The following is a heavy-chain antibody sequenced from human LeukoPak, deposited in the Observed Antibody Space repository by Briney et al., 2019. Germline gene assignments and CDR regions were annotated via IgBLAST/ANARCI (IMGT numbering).Heavy chain of an antibody. D-gene: IGHD1-14*01. CDR1: GGSISSSSYY. CDR2: IYYSGST. V-gene: IGHV4-39*07. J-gene: IGHJ4*02. Sequence: PSETLSLTCTVSGGSISSSSYYWGWIRQPPGKGLEWIGSIYYSGSTYYNPSLKSRVTISVDTSKNQFSLKLSSVTAADTAVYYCATTRPSGNTIDYWGQGTLVTVSS. CDR3: ATTRPSGNTIDY.